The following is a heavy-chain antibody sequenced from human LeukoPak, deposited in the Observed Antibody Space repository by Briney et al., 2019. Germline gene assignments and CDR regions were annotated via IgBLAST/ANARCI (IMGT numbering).Heavy chain of an antibody. CDR3: ARQSIAVAGDFDY. CDR1: GYTFTATYW. Sequence: GESLKISCKGFGYTFTATYWIGWVRQMPGKGLEWMGSIYPGDSDTRYSPSFQGQVTISADKSISTAYLQWSSLKASDTAMYYCARQSIAVAGDFDYWGQGTLVTVSS. CDR2: IYPGDSDT. V-gene: IGHV5-51*01. D-gene: IGHD6-19*01. J-gene: IGHJ4*02.